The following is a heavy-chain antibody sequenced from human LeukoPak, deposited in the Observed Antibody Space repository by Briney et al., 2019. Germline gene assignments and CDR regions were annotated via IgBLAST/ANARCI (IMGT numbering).Heavy chain of an antibody. Sequence: SVKVSCKASGYIFTSYGISWVRQAPGQGLEWMGGIIPIFGTANYAQKFQGRVTITADESTSTAYMELSSLRSEDTAVYYCARDYDFWSGYPPYNWFDPWGQGTLVTVSS. CDR2: IIPIFGTA. CDR3: ARDYDFWSGYPPYNWFDP. CDR1: GYIFTSYG. D-gene: IGHD3-3*01. J-gene: IGHJ5*02. V-gene: IGHV1-69*13.